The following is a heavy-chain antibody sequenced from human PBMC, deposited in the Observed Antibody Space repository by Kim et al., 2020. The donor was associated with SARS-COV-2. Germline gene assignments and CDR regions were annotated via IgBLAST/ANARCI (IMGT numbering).Heavy chain of an antibody. J-gene: IGHJ4*02. CDR3: ARVPSVGFYYGSGSYYNFDY. Sequence: ASVKVSCKASGYTFTSYAMHWVRQAPGQRLEWMGWINAGNGNTKYSQKFQGRVTITRDTSASTAYMELSSLRSEDTAVYYCARVPSVGFYYGSGSYYNFDYWGQGTLVTVSS. CDR1: GYTFTSYA. CDR2: INAGNGNT. V-gene: IGHV1-3*01. D-gene: IGHD3-10*01.